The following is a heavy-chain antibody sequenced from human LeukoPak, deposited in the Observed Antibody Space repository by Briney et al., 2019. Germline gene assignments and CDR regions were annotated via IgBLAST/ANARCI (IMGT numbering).Heavy chain of an antibody. CDR3: AREGAAQRGEGSFDY. CDR2: IHSSGNT. V-gene: IGHV4-61*02. D-gene: IGHD3-10*01. CDR1: DDSISSGRYY. Sequence: SQTLSLTCTVSDDSISSGRYYWSWIRQSARKGLEWIGRIHSSGNTNYNPSLKSRVTISVDTSKNHFSLKLTSVSIADTAVYYCAREGAAQRGEGSFDYWGQGTLVPVSS. J-gene: IGHJ4*02.